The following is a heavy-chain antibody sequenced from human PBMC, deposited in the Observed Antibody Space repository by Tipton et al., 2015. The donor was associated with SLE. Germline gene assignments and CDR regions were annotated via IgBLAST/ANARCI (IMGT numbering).Heavy chain of an antibody. CDR1: GGSFSGYY. CDR2: INHSGST. V-gene: IGHV4-34*01. D-gene: IGHD4-17*01. CDR3: AKRDYGDPGVDY. J-gene: IGHJ4*02. Sequence: LRLSCAVYGGSFSGYYWSWIRQPPGKGLEWIGEINHSGSTNYNPSLKSRVTISVDTSKNQFSLKLSSVTAADMAVYYCAKRDYGDPGVDYWGQGTLVTVSS.